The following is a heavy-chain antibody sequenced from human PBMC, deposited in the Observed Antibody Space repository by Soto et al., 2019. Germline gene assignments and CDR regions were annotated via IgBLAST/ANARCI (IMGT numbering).Heavy chain of an antibody. CDR2: IYYSGST. Sequence: SETLSLTCTVSGGSISSGGYYWSWIRQHPGKGLEWIGYIYYSGSTYYNPSFKSRVTISVDMSKNQFSLKLSSVTAADTAVYYCARTPYDYIWGSYRYDYFDYWGQGTLVTVS. CDR3: ARTPYDYIWGSYRYDYFDY. V-gene: IGHV4-31*03. J-gene: IGHJ4*02. CDR1: GGSISSGGYY. D-gene: IGHD3-16*02.